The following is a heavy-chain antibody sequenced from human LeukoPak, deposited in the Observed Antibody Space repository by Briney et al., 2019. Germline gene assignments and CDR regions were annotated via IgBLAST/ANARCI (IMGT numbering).Heavy chain of an antibody. D-gene: IGHD3-9*01. CDR2: INHSGST. J-gene: IGHJ4*02. Sequence: SETLSLTCAVYGGSFSGYYWSWIRQPPGKGLEWIGEINHSGSTNYNPSLKSRVTISVDTSKNQFSLKLSSVTAADTAVYYCARATHIRYFDWTGRFDYWGQGTLVTVSS. CDR1: GGSFSGYY. CDR3: ARATHIRYFDWTGRFDY. V-gene: IGHV4-34*01.